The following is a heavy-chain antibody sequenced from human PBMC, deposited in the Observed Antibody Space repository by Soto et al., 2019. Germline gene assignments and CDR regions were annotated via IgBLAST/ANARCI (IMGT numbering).Heavy chain of an antibody. J-gene: IGHJ5*02. V-gene: IGHV1-3*01. D-gene: IGHD2-21*02. CDR1: GYTFTRYA. CDR2: INAGNGNT. CDR3: VRGFRGGDADWFVP. Sequence: QVQLVQSGAEVKKPGASVKVSCKASGYTFTRYAMHWVRQAPGQRLEWMGWINAGNGNTKYSEKFQGRVTITRDTSASTAYMELSSLRSEDTAVYYCVRGFRGGDADWFVPCGQGTLVTVSS.